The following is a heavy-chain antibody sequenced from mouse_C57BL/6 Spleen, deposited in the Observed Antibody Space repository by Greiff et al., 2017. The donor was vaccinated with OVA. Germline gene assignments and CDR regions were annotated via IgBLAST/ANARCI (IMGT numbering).Heavy chain of an antibody. J-gene: IGHJ3*01. Sequence: QVQLKQPGAELVRPGSSVKLSCKASGYTFTSYWMHWVKQRPIQGLEWIGNIDPSDSETHYNQKFKDKATLTVDKSSSTAYMQLSSLTSEDSAVYYCARTEGRAWFAYWGQGTLVTVSA. CDR1: GYTFTSYW. CDR3: ARTEGRAWFAY. CDR2: IDPSDSET. V-gene: IGHV1-52*01.